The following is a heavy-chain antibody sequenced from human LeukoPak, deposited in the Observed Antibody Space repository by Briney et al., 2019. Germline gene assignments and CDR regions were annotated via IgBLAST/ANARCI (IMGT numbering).Heavy chain of an antibody. CDR3: AREGWELAFDY. Sequence: ASVKVSCKASGYTFTSYAIHWVRQAPGQRLEWMGWINAGNGNTKYSQKFQGRVTITRDTSASTAYMELSSLRSEDTAVYYCAREGWELAFDYWGQGTLVTVSS. V-gene: IGHV1-3*01. CDR2: INAGNGNT. J-gene: IGHJ4*02. D-gene: IGHD1-26*01. CDR1: GYTFTSYA.